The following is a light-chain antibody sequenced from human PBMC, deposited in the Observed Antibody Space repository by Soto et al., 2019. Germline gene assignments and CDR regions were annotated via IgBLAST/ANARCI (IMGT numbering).Light chain of an antibody. CDR1: QSVLYSSNNKNY. J-gene: IGKJ1*01. V-gene: IGKV4-1*01. CDR3: QQYYSTPPWT. CDR2: WAS. Sequence: DIVMTQSPDSLAVSLGERATINCKSSQSVLYSSNNKNYLAWYQQKPGQPPKLLIYWASTRESGVPDRVSGSGSGTDFTLTIISLQAEDVAVYYCQQYYSTPPWTFGQGTKVEIK.